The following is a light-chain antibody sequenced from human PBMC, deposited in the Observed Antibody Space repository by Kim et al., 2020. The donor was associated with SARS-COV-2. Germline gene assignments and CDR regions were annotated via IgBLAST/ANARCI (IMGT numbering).Light chain of an antibody. Sequence: AIRMTQSPSSLSASTGDRVTITCRASQGISSYLAWYQHKPGKAPKLLIYAASTLQSGVPSRFSGSGSGTDFTLTISCLQSEDFATYYCQQYYSYPPTFGQGTKVDIK. V-gene: IGKV1-8*01. CDR2: AAS. CDR1: QGISSY. CDR3: QQYYSYPPT. J-gene: IGKJ1*01.